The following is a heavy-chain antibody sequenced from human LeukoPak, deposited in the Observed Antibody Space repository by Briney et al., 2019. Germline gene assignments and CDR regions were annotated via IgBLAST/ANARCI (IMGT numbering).Heavy chain of an antibody. CDR3: ARERVTTGVYYFDY. Sequence: PSETLSLTCAVYGGSFSGYYWSWIRQPPGKGLEWIGYIYHSGSTYYNPSLKSRVTISVDRSKNQISLKLSSVTAADTAVYYCARERVTTGVYYFDYWGQGTLVTVSS. V-gene: IGHV4-34*01. J-gene: IGHJ4*02. CDR1: GGSFSGYY. D-gene: IGHD4-23*01. CDR2: IYHSGST.